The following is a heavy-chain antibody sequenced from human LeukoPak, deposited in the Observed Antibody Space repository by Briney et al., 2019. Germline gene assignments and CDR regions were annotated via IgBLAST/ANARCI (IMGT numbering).Heavy chain of an antibody. Sequence: GGSLRLSCAASGFTYSSYSINWVRQAPGKGLEWVSSISSGSGYIYYADSVKGRFTISRDDAKSSLYLQMNSLRADDTAVYYCARDGWPGSSYYRPFDYWGQGTLVTVSS. J-gene: IGHJ4*02. CDR3: ARDGWPGSSYYRPFDY. CDR2: ISSGSGYI. CDR1: GFTYSSYS. D-gene: IGHD6-13*01. V-gene: IGHV3-21*01.